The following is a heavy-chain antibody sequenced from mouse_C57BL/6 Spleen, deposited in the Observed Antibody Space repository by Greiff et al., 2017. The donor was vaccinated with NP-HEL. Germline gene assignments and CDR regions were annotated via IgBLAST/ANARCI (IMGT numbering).Heavy chain of an antibody. V-gene: IGHV5-17*01. D-gene: IGHD2-2*01. CDR1: GFTFSDYG. CDR3: AKPYGYDEDYYLDY. CDR2: ISSGSSTI. Sequence: EVQVVESGGGLVKPGGSLKLSCAASGFTFSDYGMHWVRQAPEKGLEWVAYISSGSSTIYYADTVKGRFTISRDNAKNTLFLQMTSLRSADTAMYYCAKPYGYDEDYYLDYWGQGTTLTVSS. J-gene: IGHJ2*01.